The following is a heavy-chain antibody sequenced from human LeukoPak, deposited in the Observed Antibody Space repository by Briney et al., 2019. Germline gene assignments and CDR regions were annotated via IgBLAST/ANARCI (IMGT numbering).Heavy chain of an antibody. Sequence: PSETLSLTCAVYGGSFSDYYWTWLRQPPGKGLEWIGEINHSGRTKYNPSLKSRVTISVDTSKSQFSLDLKSVTAADTAVYYCARGRGVVYRDWFDHWGQGTLVTVSS. V-gene: IGHV4-34*01. CDR3: ARGRGVVYRDWFDH. CDR2: INHSGRT. CDR1: GGSFSDYY. J-gene: IGHJ5*02. D-gene: IGHD2-8*02.